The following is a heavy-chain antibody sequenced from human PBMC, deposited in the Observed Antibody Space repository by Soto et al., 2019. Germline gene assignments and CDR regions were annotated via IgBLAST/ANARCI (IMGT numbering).Heavy chain of an antibody. Sequence: QVQLVESGGGLVKPGGSLRLSCAASGFTFSDYYMSWIRQAPGKGLEWVSYISSTGSTTYYADSVRGRFTMSRDNAKRSLYLQVNSLRADDTAVYFGARGGQTYYFDDWAQGTLVTVSS. CDR2: ISSTGSTT. CDR3: ARGGQTYYFDD. CDR1: GFTFSDYY. J-gene: IGHJ4*02. V-gene: IGHV3-11*01.